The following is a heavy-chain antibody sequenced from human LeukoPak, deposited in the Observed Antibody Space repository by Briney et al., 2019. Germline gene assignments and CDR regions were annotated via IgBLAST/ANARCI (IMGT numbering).Heavy chain of an antibody. J-gene: IGHJ4*02. D-gene: IGHD6-13*01. Sequence: SETLSLTCSVSGGFVTSTNYYWSWIRQSAGKGLEWIGRIYTSGSTNYNPSLKSRVTISVDTSKNQFSLKLSSVTAADTAVYYCATEDTGRWYYFDSWGQGTLVTVSS. CDR3: ATEDTGRWYYFDS. CDR1: GGFVTSTNYY. V-gene: IGHV4-61*02. CDR2: IYTSGST.